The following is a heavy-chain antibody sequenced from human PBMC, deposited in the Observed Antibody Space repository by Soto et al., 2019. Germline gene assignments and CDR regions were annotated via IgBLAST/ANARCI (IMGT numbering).Heavy chain of an antibody. J-gene: IGHJ5*02. D-gene: IGHD1-1*01. CDR2: INRDGSST. V-gene: IGHV3-74*01. CDR1: GFTFSSYW. CDR3: PSLQSKFDP. Sequence: EGSLRFSCAASGFTFSSYWMHWVRQAPGKGLVWVSRINRDGSSTGYADSVKGRFTISSDSAKNALYLQMNSLRAEDTAVYYCPSLQSKFDPWGQGTPVRVSS.